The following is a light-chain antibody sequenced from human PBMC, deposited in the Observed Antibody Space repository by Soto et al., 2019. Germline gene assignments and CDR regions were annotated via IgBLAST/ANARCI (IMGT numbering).Light chain of an antibody. CDR2: EGN. CDR3: CSYAGSDTGV. J-gene: IGLJ3*02. CDR1: SSDVGSYNL. Sequence: QSALTQPASVSGSPGQSITISCTGTSSDVGSYNLVSWYQQHPGKAPKLMLYEGNKRPSGISYRFSVSKSGNTASLTISGLQVEDEADYYCCSYAGSDTGVFGGGTKLTVL. V-gene: IGLV2-23*01.